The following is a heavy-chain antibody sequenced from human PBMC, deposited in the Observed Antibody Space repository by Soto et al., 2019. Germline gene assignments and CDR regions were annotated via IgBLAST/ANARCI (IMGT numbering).Heavy chain of an antibody. CDR2: MDPESGET. J-gene: IGHJ4*02. V-gene: IGHV1-8*01. CDR1: GYTFTSYD. Sequence: ASVKVSCKASGYTFTSYDINWVRQATGQGLEWMGWMDPESGETGYAQKFQGRVTMTEDTSTDTAYMELSSLRSEDTAVYYCATASPDIVVVPAAITGPKYYFDYWGQGTLVTVSS. CDR3: ATASPDIVVVPAAITGPKYYFDY. D-gene: IGHD2-2*01.